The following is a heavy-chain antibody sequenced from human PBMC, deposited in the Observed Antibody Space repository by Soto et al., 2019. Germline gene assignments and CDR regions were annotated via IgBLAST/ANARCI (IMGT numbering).Heavy chain of an antibody. CDR3: ARAPAPLYSRSWYYFDY. D-gene: IGHD6-13*01. Sequence: SETLSLTCTVSGGSISSGDYYWSWIRQPPGKGLEWIGYIYYSGSTNYNPSLKSRVTISVDTSKNQFSLKLSSVTAADTAVYYCARAPAPLYSRSWYYFDYWGQGTLVTVSS. J-gene: IGHJ4*02. CDR2: IYYSGST. CDR1: GGSISSGDYY. V-gene: IGHV4-61*08.